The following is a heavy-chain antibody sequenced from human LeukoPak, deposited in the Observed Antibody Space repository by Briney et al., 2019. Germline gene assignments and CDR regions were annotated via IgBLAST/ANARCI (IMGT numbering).Heavy chain of an antibody. CDR1: GFTFSSYW. J-gene: IGHJ4*02. D-gene: IGHD3-22*01. V-gene: IGHV3-74*01. CDR3: AREGGYSHAFDY. Sequence: GGSLRLSCAASGFTFSSYWMYWVRQAPGKGLVWVSRINSDGSSTSHADSVKGRFTISRDNAKNTLYLQMNSLRAENTAVYYCAREGGYSHAFDYWGQGTLVTVSS. CDR2: INSDGSST.